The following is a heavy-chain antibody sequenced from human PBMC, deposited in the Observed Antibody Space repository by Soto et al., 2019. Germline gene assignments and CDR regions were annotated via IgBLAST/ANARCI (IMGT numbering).Heavy chain of an antibody. CDR2: IGPESGAT. CDR1: GYTFTGHY. V-gene: IGHV1-2*02. D-gene: IGHD1-26*01. J-gene: IGHJ4*02. CDR3: GRGRSGQIVVFY. Sequence: GASVKVSCKASGYTFTGHYIHWVRQAPEQGPEWMGEIGPESGATRYAQKFQGRVTMTRDMSITTVYMELNNLSPDDTAVYYCGRGRSGQIVVFYSGQATSVSVSS.